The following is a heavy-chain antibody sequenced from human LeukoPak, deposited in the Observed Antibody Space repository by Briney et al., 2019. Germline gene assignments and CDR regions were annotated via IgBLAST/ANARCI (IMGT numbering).Heavy chain of an antibody. V-gene: IGHV3-74*01. Sequence: GGSLRLSCAVSGFSLRSYWMHWVRQAPGKGLVWVSRVSGDGSMTKYADSVKGRFTICRDNAKNTVYLQMNSLRAEDTAVYYCARYSSSSGGASHYFDYWGQGTLVTVSS. CDR2: VSGDGSMT. J-gene: IGHJ4*02. D-gene: IGHD6-6*01. CDR1: GFSLRSYW. CDR3: ARYSSSSGGASHYFDY.